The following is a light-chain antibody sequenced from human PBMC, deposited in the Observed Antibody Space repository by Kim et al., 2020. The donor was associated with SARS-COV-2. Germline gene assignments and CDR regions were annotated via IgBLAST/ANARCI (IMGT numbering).Light chain of an antibody. V-gene: IGLV1-44*01. CDR2: SNN. CDR1: SSNIGSNT. Sequence: ELTQPPSASGTPGQRVTISCSGSSSNIGSNTVNWYQQHPGTAPKLLIYSNNQRPSGVPDRFSGSKSGTSASLAISGLQSEDEADYDCAAWDDSLNGWVFGGGTKVTVL. J-gene: IGLJ3*02. CDR3: AAWDDSLNGWV.